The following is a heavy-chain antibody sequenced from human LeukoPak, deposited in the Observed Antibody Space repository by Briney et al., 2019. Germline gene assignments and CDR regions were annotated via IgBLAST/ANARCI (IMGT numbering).Heavy chain of an antibody. CDR2: ISGSGDST. D-gene: IGHD2-15*01. CDR3: AKERYCTASSCYPAEYFQH. V-gene: IGHV3-23*01. CDR1: GFTFSSYG. J-gene: IGHJ1*01. Sequence: GGSLRLSCAASGFTFSSYGMSWVRQDPGKGLEWVSAISGSGDSTYYADSVKGRFTISRDNSKSTLYLQMNSLRAEDTAVYYCAKERYCTASSCYPAEYFQHWGQGTLVTVSS.